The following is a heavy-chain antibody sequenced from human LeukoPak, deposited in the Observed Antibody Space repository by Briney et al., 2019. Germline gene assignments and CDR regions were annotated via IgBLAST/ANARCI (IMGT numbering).Heavy chain of an antibody. V-gene: IGHV4-34*01. CDR3: ARHGWHAWYFDL. J-gene: IGHJ2*01. CDR1: GESFSGYS. Sequence: PSETLSLTCVVYGESFSGYSWSWIRQPPGKGLEWIGEVNQRRNTNYNPSLKSRVTISIDTSKNQFSLKLSSVTAADTAVYYCARHGWHAWYFDLWGRGTLVTVSS. D-gene: IGHD6-19*01. CDR2: VNQRRNT.